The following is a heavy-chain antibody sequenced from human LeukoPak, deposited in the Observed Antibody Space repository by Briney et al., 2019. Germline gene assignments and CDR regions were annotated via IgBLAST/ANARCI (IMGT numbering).Heavy chain of an antibody. J-gene: IGHJ4*02. Sequence: PSETLSLTCAVYGGSFSGYYWSWIRQPPGKGREWIGEINHSGSTNYNPSLKSRVTISVDTSKNQFSLKLSSVTAADTAVYYCARGRGGVSGSYNYWGQGTLVTVSS. V-gene: IGHV4-34*01. CDR2: INHSGST. CDR3: ARGRGGVSGSYNY. CDR1: GGSFSGYY. D-gene: IGHD1-26*01.